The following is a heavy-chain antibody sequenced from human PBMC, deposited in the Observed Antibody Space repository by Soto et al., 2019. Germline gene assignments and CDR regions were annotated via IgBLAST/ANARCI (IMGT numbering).Heavy chain of an antibody. CDR1: GFTFSSYS. Sequence: EVQLVESGGGLVKPGGSLRLSCAASGFTFSSYSMNWVRQAPGKGLEWVSSISSSSSYIYYADSVKGRFTISRDNAKNSLYLQMNSLRAEDTAVYYCARDRIFRRELLRDYYYYGMDVWGQGTTVTVSS. CDR3: ARDRIFRRELLRDYYYYGMDV. J-gene: IGHJ6*02. D-gene: IGHD1-26*01. V-gene: IGHV3-21*01. CDR2: ISSSSSYI.